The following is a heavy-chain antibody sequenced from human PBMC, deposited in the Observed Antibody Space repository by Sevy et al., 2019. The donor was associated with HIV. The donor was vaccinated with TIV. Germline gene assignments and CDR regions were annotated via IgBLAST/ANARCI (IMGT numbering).Heavy chain of an antibody. V-gene: IGHV3-49*03. Sequence: GGSLRLSCTASGFTFGDYAMSWFRQAPGKGLEWVAFITRNSYEAYGGTTEYAASVKGRFTISRDDSKSIAYLQMNSLKTEDTAVYYCTRGLATADTPENYFDYWGQGTLVTVSS. CDR1: GFTFGDYA. J-gene: IGHJ4*02. D-gene: IGHD2-15*01. CDR2: ITRNSYEAYGGTT. CDR3: TRGLATADTPENYFDY.